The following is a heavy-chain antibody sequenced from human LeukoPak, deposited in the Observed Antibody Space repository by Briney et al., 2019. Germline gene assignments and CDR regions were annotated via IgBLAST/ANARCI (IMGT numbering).Heavy chain of an antibody. D-gene: IGHD3-16*01. V-gene: IGHV3-9*01. CDR1: GFTFDDYA. Sequence: GGSLRLSCAASGFTFDDYAMHWVRQAPGKGLEWVSGISWNSGRIGYADSVKGRFTISRDNAKNSLYLQMNSLIVEDTALYYCAKDFYRLGEFDAFDNWGQGTMVTVSS. CDR3: AKDFYRLGEFDAFDN. J-gene: IGHJ3*02. CDR2: ISWNSGRI.